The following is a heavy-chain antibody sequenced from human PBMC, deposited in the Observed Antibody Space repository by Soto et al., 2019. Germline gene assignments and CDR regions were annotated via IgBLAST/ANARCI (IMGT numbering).Heavy chain of an antibody. Sequence: QVQLVQSGAEVKKPGSSVKVSCKASGGTFSTYTIIWVRQAPGQGLEWMGRILPMLDITNSAQRFQGRVTITADKSTSTAYLELSSLRSEDTAVYYCTLGSWSAETFDIWGLGTMVTVSS. CDR2: ILPMLDIT. D-gene: IGHD6-13*01. J-gene: IGHJ3*02. CDR1: GGTFSTYT. V-gene: IGHV1-69*02. CDR3: TLGSWSAETFDI.